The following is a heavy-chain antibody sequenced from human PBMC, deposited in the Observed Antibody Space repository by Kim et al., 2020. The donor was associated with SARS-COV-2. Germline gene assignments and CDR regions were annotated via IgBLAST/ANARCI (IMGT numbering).Heavy chain of an antibody. V-gene: IGHV3-23*01. CDR1: GFTFSTYA. J-gene: IGHJ6*01. Sequence: GGSLRLSCAASGFTFSTYAMSWVRQAPGKGLEWVSGISGSGGTSYYADSVKGRFTISIDNSKDTVYLEINSLRVEDTAVYYCAKVFGHFDRGDQRYYY. CDR3: AKVFGHFDRGDQRYYY. D-gene: IGHD2-21*01. CDR2: ISGSGGTS.